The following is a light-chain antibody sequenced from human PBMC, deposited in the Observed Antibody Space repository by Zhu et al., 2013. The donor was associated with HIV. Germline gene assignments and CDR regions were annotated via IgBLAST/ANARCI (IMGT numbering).Light chain of an antibody. J-gene: IGKJ3*01. CDR1: QSISIN. Sequence: EIVMTQSPGTLSVSPGGRATLSCRASQSISINLAWYQQKPGQAPRLLIYGASTRATGIPARFSGSGSGTEFTLTISSLQSEDFVIYYCQQYHNWPPFTFGPGTKVXMK. V-gene: IGKV3-15*01. CDR2: GAS. CDR3: QQYHNWPPFT.